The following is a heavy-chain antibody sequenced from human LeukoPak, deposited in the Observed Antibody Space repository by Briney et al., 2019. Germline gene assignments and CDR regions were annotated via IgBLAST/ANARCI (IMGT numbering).Heavy chain of an antibody. J-gene: IGHJ4*02. D-gene: IGHD3-10*01. Sequence: SETLSLTCTVSGGSISSYYWSWIRQPAGKGLEWIGRIYTSGSTNYNPSLKSRVTMSVDTSKNQFSLKLSSVTAADTAVYYYARGVSASYYGSGSYKYWGQGTLVTVSS. CDR1: GGSISSYY. CDR2: IYTSGST. CDR3: ARGVSASYYGSGSYKY. V-gene: IGHV4-4*07.